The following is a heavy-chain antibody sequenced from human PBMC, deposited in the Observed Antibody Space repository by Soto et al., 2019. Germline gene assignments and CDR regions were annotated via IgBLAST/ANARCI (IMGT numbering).Heavy chain of an antibody. V-gene: IGHV3-23*01. D-gene: IGHD7-27*01. CDR2: ISGSGSST. J-gene: IGHJ4*02. CDR3: AKAWGIDY. Sequence: EVQLLEFGGGLVEPGGSRRLSCAASGFTFSSYTMSWVRQAPGKGLEWVSTISGSGSSTYSADSVKGRFTISRDNSKNTLYLQMNSLRVEDTAIYYCAKAWGIDYWGQGTLVTVSS. CDR1: GFTFSSYT.